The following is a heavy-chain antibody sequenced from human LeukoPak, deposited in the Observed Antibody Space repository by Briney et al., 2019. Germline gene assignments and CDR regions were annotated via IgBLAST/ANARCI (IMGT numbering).Heavy chain of an antibody. CDR2: ISYDGSNK. D-gene: IGHD4-17*01. Sequence: GGSLRLSCAASGFTFSSYAMHWVRQAPGKGLEWVAVISYDGSNKYYADSVKGRFTIYRDNSKNTLYLQMNSLRAEDTAVYYCARREPTTVTHWAFDIWGQGTMVTVSS. V-gene: IGHV3-30*04. CDR1: GFTFSSYA. J-gene: IGHJ3*02. CDR3: ARREPTTVTHWAFDI.